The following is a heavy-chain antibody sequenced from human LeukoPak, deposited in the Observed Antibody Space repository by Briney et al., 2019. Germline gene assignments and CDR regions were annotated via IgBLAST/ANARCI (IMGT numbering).Heavy chain of an antibody. J-gene: IGHJ5*02. D-gene: IGHD2-2*01. CDR3: ARVVTPRYCTSPSCYWKGWFDP. CDR2: FDPEDGET. V-gene: IGHV1-24*01. Sequence: ASVKVSCKVSGYTLTELSMHWVRQAPGKGLEWMGGFDPEDGETIYAQKFQGRVTITADESASTAYMELSSLRSDDTAVYNCARVVTPRYCTSPSCYWKGWFDPWGQGTLVTVSS. CDR1: GYTLTELS.